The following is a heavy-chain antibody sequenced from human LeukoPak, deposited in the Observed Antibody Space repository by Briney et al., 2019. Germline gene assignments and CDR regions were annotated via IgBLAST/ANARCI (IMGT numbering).Heavy chain of an antibody. CDR2: VYPGDSDI. CDR3: ARLNHYDTSGYYSSEYFQY. D-gene: IGHD3-22*01. CDR1: GYIFSSYW. J-gene: IGHJ1*01. Sequence: GESLKISCKGSGYIFSSYWLAWVRQMPGKGLEWMGIVYPGDSDIRYSPSFQGLVTISADTSINTAYLQLSSLEASDTAMYFCARLNHYDTSGYYSSEYFQYWGQGTLVTVSS. V-gene: IGHV5-51*01.